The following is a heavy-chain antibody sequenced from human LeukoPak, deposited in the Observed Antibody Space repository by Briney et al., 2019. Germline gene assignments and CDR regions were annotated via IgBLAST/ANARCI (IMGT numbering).Heavy chain of an antibody. V-gene: IGHV3-30*03. D-gene: IGHD7-27*01. J-gene: IGHJ4*02. CDR2: ISYDGSNK. Sequence: QPGRSLRLSCAASGFRFSSYGMHWVRQAPGKGLEWVALISYDGSNKYYADSVKGRFTISRDDSKNTLYLQMNSLRAEDAAVYYCATIGDRRTGELYRIDYWGQGTLVTVSS. CDR3: ATIGDRRTGELYRIDY. CDR1: GFRFSSYG.